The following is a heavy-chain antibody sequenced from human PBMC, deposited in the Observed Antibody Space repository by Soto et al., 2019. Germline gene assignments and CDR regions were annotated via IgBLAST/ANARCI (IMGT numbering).Heavy chain of an antibody. D-gene: IGHD3-22*01. J-gene: IGHJ6*02. Sequence: PSETLRLSCAASGFTFSSYSMNWVRQAPGKGLEWVSSISSSSSYIYYADSVKGRFTISRDNAKNSLYLQMNSLRAEDTAVYYCARDAYYYDSSGPKSYGMDVWGQGTTVTVSS. CDR2: ISSSSSYI. CDR1: GFTFSSYS. V-gene: IGHV3-21*01. CDR3: ARDAYYYDSSGPKSYGMDV.